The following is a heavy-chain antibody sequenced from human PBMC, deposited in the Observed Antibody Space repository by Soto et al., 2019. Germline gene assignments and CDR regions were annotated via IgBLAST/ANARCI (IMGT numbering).Heavy chain of an antibody. D-gene: IGHD1-26*01. CDR2: ISSSSVYI. Sequence: LRLSCVASGFTFSIYDMNWVRQAPGKGLEWVSSISSSSVYIFYAVSVKGRFTISRDNAKNSLYLQMNSLRAEDTAVYYCARLVGATSGIIDYWGQGILVTVSS. V-gene: IGHV3-21*01. J-gene: IGHJ4*02. CDR3: ARLVGATSGIIDY. CDR1: GFTFSIYD.